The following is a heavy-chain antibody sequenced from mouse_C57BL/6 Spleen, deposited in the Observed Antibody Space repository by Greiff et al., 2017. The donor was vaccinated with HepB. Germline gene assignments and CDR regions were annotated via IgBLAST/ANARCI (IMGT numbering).Heavy chain of an antibody. V-gene: IGHV6-3*01. CDR3: TRSYYYGSSYSWFAY. Sequence: DVMLVESGGGLVQPGGSMKLSCVASGFTFSNYWMNWVRQSPEKGLEWVAQIRLKSDNYATHYAESVKGRFTISRDDSKSSVYLQMNNLRAEDTGIYYCTRSYYYGSSYSWFAYWGQGTLFTVSA. CDR2: IRLKSDNYAT. J-gene: IGHJ3*01. CDR1: GFTFSNYW. D-gene: IGHD1-1*01.